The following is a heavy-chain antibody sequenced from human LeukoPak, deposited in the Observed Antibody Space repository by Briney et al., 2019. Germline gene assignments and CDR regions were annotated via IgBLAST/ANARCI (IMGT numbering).Heavy chain of an antibody. V-gene: IGHV3-15*01. CDR3: TTGGYDWDSFDY. J-gene: IGHJ4*02. CDR1: GFTFSNAW. Sequence: GGSLRLSCAASGFTFSNAWMSWVRQAPGKGLEWVGRIKSKTDGGTTDYAAPVKGRFTISRDGSKNTLYLQMNSLKTEDTAVYYCTTGGYDWDSFDYWGQGTLVTVSS. CDR2: IKSKTDGGTT. D-gene: IGHD3-16*01.